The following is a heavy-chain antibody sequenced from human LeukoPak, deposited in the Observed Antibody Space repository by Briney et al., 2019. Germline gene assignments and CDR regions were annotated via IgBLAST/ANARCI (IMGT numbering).Heavy chain of an antibody. CDR2: IYCSGST. V-gene: IGHV4-59*01. CDR3: ARARYSSSAFDY. J-gene: IGHJ4*02. Sequence: SETLSLTCTVSGGSTSSYYWSWIRQPPGKGLEWIGYIYCSGSTNYNPSLKSRVTISLETSKNRFSLILSSVTAADTAVYYCARARYSSSAFDYWGQGTLVTVSS. CDR1: GGSTSSYY. D-gene: IGHD6-6*01.